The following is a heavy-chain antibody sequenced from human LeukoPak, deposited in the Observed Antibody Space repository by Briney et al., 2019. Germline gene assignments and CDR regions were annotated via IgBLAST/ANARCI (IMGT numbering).Heavy chain of an antibody. CDR1: GYTFTSYG. D-gene: IGHD6-13*01. CDR3: AREGGYSSSWYYYYYYMDV. V-gene: IGHV1-18*01. Sequence: EASVKVSCKASGYTFTSYGISWVRQAPGQGLEWMGWISAYNGNTNYAQKLQGRVTMTTDTSTSTAYMELRSLRSDDTAVYYCAREGGYSSSWYYYYYYMDVWGKGTTVTISS. J-gene: IGHJ6*03. CDR2: ISAYNGNT.